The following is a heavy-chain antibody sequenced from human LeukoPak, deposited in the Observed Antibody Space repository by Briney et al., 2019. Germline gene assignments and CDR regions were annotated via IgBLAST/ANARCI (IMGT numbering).Heavy chain of an antibody. Sequence: ASVKVSCKASGYTFTGYYMHWVRQAPGQGLEWMGWINPNSGGTNYAQKFQGRVTMTRDMSTSTVYMELSSPRSEDTAVYYCARDHTGHGFDPWGQGTLVTVSS. CDR1: GYTFTGYY. CDR2: INPNSGGT. J-gene: IGHJ5*02. D-gene: IGHD1-1*01. V-gene: IGHV1-2*02. CDR3: ARDHTGHGFDP.